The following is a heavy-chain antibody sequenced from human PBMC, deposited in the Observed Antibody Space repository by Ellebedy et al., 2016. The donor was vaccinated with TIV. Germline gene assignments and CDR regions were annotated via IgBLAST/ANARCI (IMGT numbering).Heavy chain of an antibody. CDR2: IYYSGST. J-gene: IGHJ4*02. Sequence: SETLSLTXTVSGGSISSYYWSWIRQPPGKGLEWIGYIYYSGSTNYNPSLKSRVTISVDTSKNQFSLKLSSVTAADTAVYYCARGGWLHLGYWGQGTLVTVSS. CDR1: GGSISSYY. V-gene: IGHV4-59*12. D-gene: IGHD5-24*01. CDR3: ARGGWLHLGY.